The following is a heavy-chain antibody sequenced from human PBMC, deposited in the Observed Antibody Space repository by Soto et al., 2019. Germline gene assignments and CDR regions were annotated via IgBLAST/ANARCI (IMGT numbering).Heavy chain of an antibody. Sequence: ASVKVSCKASGYTFTSYGISWVRQAPGQGLEWMGWISAYNGNTNYAQKLQGRVTMTTDTSTSTAYMELRSLRSDDTAVYYCAGDLRKRYCSGGSCPMDAFDIWGQGTMVTVSS. J-gene: IGHJ3*02. CDR3: AGDLRKRYCSGGSCPMDAFDI. D-gene: IGHD2-15*01. CDR2: ISAYNGNT. CDR1: GYTFTSYG. V-gene: IGHV1-18*04.